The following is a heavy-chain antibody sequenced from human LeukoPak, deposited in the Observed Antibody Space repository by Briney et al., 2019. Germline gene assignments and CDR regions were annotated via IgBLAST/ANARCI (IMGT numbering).Heavy chain of an antibody. Sequence: SVKVSCKASGGTFSSYAISWVRQAPGQGLEWMGGIIPIFGAANYAQKFQGRVTITADESTSTAYMELSSLRSEDTAVYYCARAPIFILGIAAPEGYYFDYWGQGTLVTVSS. J-gene: IGHJ4*02. D-gene: IGHD6-13*01. CDR1: GGTFSSYA. CDR2: IIPIFGAA. CDR3: ARAPIFILGIAAPEGYYFDY. V-gene: IGHV1-69*13.